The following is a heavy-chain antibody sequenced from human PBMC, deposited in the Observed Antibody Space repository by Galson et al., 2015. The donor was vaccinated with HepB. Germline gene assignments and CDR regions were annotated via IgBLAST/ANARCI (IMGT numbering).Heavy chain of an antibody. CDR2: ISGSGDIT. Sequence: SLRLSCAASKFTFSIYAMSWVRQAPGKGLEWVSAISGSGDITYYADSVKGRVTISRDNPMNTLFLQMSSLRAEDTAVYYCAKDVAGCRYSYGCYFDYWGQGTLVTVSS. V-gene: IGHV3-23*01. CDR3: AKDVAGCRYSYGCYFDY. J-gene: IGHJ4*02. D-gene: IGHD5-18*01. CDR1: KFTFSIYA.